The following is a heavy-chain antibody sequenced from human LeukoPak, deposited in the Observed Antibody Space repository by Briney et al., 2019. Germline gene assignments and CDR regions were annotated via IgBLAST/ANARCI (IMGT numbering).Heavy chain of an antibody. D-gene: IGHD6-19*01. Sequence: SETLSLTCTVSGGSIRIYYWSCIRQPPRKGLEWIGYIYYTGSTNYNPSLKSRVTISVDTSNNQFSLTLSSVTAADTAVYYCASLTSSGWFLDYWGRGTLVTVSS. CDR3: ASLTSSGWFLDY. J-gene: IGHJ4*02. CDR2: IYYTGST. V-gene: IGHV4-59*01. CDR1: GGSIRIYY.